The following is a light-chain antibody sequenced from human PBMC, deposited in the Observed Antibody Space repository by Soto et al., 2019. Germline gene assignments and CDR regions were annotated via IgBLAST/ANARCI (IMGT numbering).Light chain of an antibody. Sequence: DIQMTQSHSSLSASVRDRFTITCRASQGIGNYVAWYQQKPGKPPNLLIYAASTLHSGVPSRFSGSASGTDFTLTISSLQPEDVATYYCQSYRTAPWTFARGTMV. V-gene: IGKV1-27*01. CDR3: QSYRTAPWT. J-gene: IGKJ1*01. CDR1: QGIGNY. CDR2: AAS.